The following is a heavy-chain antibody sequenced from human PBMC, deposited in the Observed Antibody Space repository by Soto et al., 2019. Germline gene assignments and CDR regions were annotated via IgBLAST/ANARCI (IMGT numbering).Heavy chain of an antibody. CDR2: ISYDGSNK. J-gene: IGHJ4*02. V-gene: IGHV3-30*18. CDR3: AKDAFARNQKLVRPGCY. D-gene: IGHD6-13*01. Sequence: QVRLVESGGGVVQPGRSLRLSCAASGFTFSNYGMHWVRQAPGKGLEGVAVISYDGSNKHYADSVKGRFTISRDNSKNTLYLQMNSLRAEDTAVYYCAKDAFARNQKLVRPGCYWGQGTLVTVSP. CDR1: GFTFSNYG.